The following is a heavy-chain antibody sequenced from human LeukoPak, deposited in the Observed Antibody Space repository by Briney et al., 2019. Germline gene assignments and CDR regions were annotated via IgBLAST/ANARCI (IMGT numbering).Heavy chain of an antibody. V-gene: IGHV4-59*01. CDR1: GGSISSYY. Sequence: SETLSLTCTVSGGSISSYYWSWIRQPPGKGLEWIGYIYYSGTTNYNPSLKSRVTISVDTSKNQFSLKLSSVTAADTAVYYCARGLRYCSSTSCPRSKNDAFDIWGQGTMVTVSS. D-gene: IGHD2-2*01. CDR3: ARGLRYCSSTSCPRSKNDAFDI. CDR2: IYYSGTT. J-gene: IGHJ3*02.